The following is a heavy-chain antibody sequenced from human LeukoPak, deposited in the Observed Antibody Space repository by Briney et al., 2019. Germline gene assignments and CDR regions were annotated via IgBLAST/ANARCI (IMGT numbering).Heavy chain of an antibody. J-gene: IGHJ6*03. Sequence: ASVNVSCKTSGGTFSSYAISWVRQAPGQGLEWMGGTIPIFGTANYAQKFQGRVTITADKSTSTAYMELSSLRSEDTAVYYCARDYYDSSGYNYMDVWGKGTTVTISS. CDR1: GGTFSSYA. D-gene: IGHD3-22*01. CDR3: ARDYYDSSGYNYMDV. V-gene: IGHV1-69*06. CDR2: TIPIFGTA.